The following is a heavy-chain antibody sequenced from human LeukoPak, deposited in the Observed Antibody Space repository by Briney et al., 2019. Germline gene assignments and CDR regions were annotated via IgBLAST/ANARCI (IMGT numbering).Heavy chain of an antibody. CDR2: ISYDGRNK. J-gene: IGHJ3*01. CDR1: GFTFNNHD. Sequence: PGGSLRLSCAASGFTFNNHDMHWVRQAPGKGLEWVAGISYDGRNKHYADSVKGRFTISRDNSKNTLNLQMNSLRTEDTAVYYCAKPRDIDSWAFDVWGQGTMVTVS. V-gene: IGHV3-30*18. D-gene: IGHD2-15*01. CDR3: AKPRDIDSWAFDV.